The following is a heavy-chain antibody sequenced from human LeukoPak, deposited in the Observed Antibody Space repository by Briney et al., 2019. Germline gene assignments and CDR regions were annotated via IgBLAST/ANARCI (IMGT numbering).Heavy chain of an antibody. CDR1: GFTFSSYA. D-gene: IGHD6-6*01. V-gene: IGHV3-23*01. Sequence: GGSLRLSCAASGFTFSSYAMSWVRQAPGKGLEWVSAISGSGGSTYYADSVKGRFTISRDNSKNTLYLQMNSLRAEDTAVYYCAKESPQTNIEYSSSGGDFDYWGQGTLVTVSS. CDR3: AKESPQTNIEYSSSGGDFDY. J-gene: IGHJ4*02. CDR2: ISGSGGST.